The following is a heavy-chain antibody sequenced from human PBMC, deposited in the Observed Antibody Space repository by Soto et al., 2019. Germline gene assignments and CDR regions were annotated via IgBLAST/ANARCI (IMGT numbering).Heavy chain of an antibody. Sequence: GASVKVSCKASGYSLRSFYIHWVRQAPGQGLECMGIMNPSGVSTYYAEKFQGRLTVTRDTSTNTVYMELSSLRSEDTAVYYCGRAHYYDSSGPTLDFWGQGTQVTVSS. CDR1: GYSLRSFY. J-gene: IGHJ4*02. D-gene: IGHD3-22*01. V-gene: IGHV1-46*03. CDR3: GRAHYYDSSGPTLDF. CDR2: MNPSGVST.